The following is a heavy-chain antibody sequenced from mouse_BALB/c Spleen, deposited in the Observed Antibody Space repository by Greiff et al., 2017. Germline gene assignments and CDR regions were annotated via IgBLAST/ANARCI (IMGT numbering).Heavy chain of an antibody. D-gene: IGHD2-3*01. CDR3: TRKGDGYYVGFAY. CDR1: GYTFTDYE. V-gene: IGHV1-15*01. J-gene: IGHJ3*01. Sequence: QVHVKQSGAELVRPGASVTLSCKASGYTFTDYEMHWVKQTPVHGLEWIGAIDPETGGTAYNHKFKGKATLTADKSSSTAYMELRSLTSEDSAVYYCTRKGDGYYVGFAYWGQGTLVTVSA. CDR2: IDPETGGT.